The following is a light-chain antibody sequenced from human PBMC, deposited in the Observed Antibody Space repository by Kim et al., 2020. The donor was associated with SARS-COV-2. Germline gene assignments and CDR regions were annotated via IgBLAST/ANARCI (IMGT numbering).Light chain of an antibody. V-gene: IGKV3-15*01. CDR2: GAS. CDR1: QSVSSN. J-gene: IGKJ2*01. CDR3: QQYNNWPPENT. Sequence: EIVMTQSPATLSVSPGERATLSCRASQSVSSNLAWYQQKPGQAPRLLIYGASTRATGIPARFSGSGSGTEFTLTISSLQSEDFAVYYCQQYNNWPPENTFGQGTKLYI.